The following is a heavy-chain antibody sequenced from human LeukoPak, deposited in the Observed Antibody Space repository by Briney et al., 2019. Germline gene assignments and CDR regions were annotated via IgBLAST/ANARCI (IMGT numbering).Heavy chain of an antibody. J-gene: IGHJ6*02. CDR1: GDSVSINSAI. Sequence: SQTLSLSCAISGDSVSINSAIWNWIRQSPPRGLEWLGRAYYRSKWYIEYAASVQSRITINPDTSKNQFSLQLNSVTPEDTAVYYCARGAFGGIRNGMDVWGQGTTVTVSS. D-gene: IGHD3-16*01. V-gene: IGHV6-1*01. CDR2: AYYRSKWYI. CDR3: ARGAFGGIRNGMDV.